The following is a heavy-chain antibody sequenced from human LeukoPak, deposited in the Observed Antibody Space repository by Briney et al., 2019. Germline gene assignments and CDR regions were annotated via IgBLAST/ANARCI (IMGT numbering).Heavy chain of an antibody. D-gene: IGHD6-13*01. Sequence: SETLSFTCTVSGGSISSYYWSWIRQPPGKGLDWIGYIYYSGSTNHNPSLKSRVTISVDTSKNQFSLKLSSVTAADTAVYYCARRDSSSCIDYWGQGTLVTVSS. CDR2: IYYSGST. CDR1: GGSISSYY. J-gene: IGHJ4*02. CDR3: ARRDSSSCIDY. V-gene: IGHV4-59*08.